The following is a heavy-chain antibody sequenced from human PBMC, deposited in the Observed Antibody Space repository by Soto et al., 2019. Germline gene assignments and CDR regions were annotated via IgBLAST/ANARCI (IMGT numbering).Heavy chain of an antibody. Sequence: NPSETLSLTCTVSGGSISSYYWSWIRQPPGKGLEWIGYIYYSGSTNYNPSLKSRVTISVDTSKNQFSLKLSSVTAVDTAVYYCARHRRDYYGSGSYSESWFDPWGQGTLVTVSS. J-gene: IGHJ5*02. CDR1: GGSISSYY. CDR2: IYYSGST. CDR3: ARHRRDYYGSGSYSESWFDP. D-gene: IGHD3-10*01. V-gene: IGHV4-59*08.